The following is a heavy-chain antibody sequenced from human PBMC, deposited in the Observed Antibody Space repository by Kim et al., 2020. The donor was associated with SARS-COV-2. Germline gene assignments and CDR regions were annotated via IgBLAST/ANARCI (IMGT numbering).Heavy chain of an antibody. J-gene: IGHJ4*02. D-gene: IGHD1-26*01. CDR3: ARDLSGSFDY. CDR2: ST. V-gene: IGHV4-39*07. Sequence: STYYNPSLKSRVTISVDTSKNQFSLKLSSVTAADTAVYYCARDLSGSFDYWGQGTLVTVSS.